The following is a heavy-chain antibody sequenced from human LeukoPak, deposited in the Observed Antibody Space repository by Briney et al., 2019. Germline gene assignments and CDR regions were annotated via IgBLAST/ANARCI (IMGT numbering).Heavy chain of an antibody. CDR3: ARDSYYDSSGYYSSEYFQH. Sequence: ASVKVSCKASGYTFTGYFMHWVRQAPGQGLEWMGWINPNSGGTNYAQKFQGRVTMTRDTSISTAYMEQSRLRSDDTAVYYCARDSYYDSSGYYSSEYFQHWGQGTLVTVSS. D-gene: IGHD3-22*01. V-gene: IGHV1-2*02. J-gene: IGHJ1*01. CDR2: INPNSGGT. CDR1: GYTFTGYF.